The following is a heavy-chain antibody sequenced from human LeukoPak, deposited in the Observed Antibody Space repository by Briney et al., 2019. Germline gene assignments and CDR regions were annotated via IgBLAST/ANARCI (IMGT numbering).Heavy chain of an antibody. CDR3: ARDYGWELQNDAFDI. Sequence: GGSLRLSCAASGFTFTTYGMHWVRQAPGKGLEWVAFIRYDGTIKHYADSVKGRFTISRDSSKNTLYLQMNSLRAEDTAVYYCARDYGWELQNDAFDIWGQGTMVTVSS. CDR2: IRYDGTIK. J-gene: IGHJ3*02. CDR1: GFTFTTYG. D-gene: IGHD1-26*01. V-gene: IGHV3-30*02.